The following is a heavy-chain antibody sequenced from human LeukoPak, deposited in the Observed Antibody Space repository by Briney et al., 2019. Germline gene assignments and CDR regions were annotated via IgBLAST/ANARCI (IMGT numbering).Heavy chain of an antibody. CDR2: INHSGSP. CDR1: GGSFSGYY. V-gene: IGHV4-34*01. CDR3: ATPGRRWLQLRAFDI. Sequence: SETLSLTCAVYGGSFSGYYWSWIRQSPGKGLEWIGEINHSGSPNYNPSLKSRVTISVDTSKNQFSLKLTSVTAADTAVYYCATPGRRWLQLRAFDIWGQGTMVTVS. D-gene: IGHD5-24*01. J-gene: IGHJ3*02.